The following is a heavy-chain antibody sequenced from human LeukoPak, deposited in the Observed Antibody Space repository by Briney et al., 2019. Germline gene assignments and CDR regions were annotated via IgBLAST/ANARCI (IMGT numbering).Heavy chain of an antibody. V-gene: IGHV4-39*01. CDR2: IYYSGST. J-gene: IGHJ4*02. CDR1: GGSISSSSYY. CDR3: AKILTGKDY. Sequence: SETLSLTCTVSGGSISSSSYYWSWIRQPPGKGLEWIGSIYYSGSTYYNPSLKSRVTISVDTSKNQFSLKLSSVTAADTAVYYCAKILTGKDYWGQGTLVTVSS. D-gene: IGHD3-9*01.